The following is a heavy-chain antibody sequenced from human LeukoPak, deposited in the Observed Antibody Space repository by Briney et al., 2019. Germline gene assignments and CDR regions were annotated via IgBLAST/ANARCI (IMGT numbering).Heavy chain of an antibody. CDR3: ARQRIAVAGTDFDY. Sequence: SETLSLTCTVSGGSISSYYWSWIRQPPGKGLEWIGYIYYSGSTNYNPSLKSRVTISVDTSKNQFSLKLSSVTAADTAVYYCARQRIAVAGTDFDYWGQGTLVTVSS. CDR1: GGSISSYY. D-gene: IGHD6-19*01. CDR2: IYYSGST. V-gene: IGHV4-59*08. J-gene: IGHJ4*02.